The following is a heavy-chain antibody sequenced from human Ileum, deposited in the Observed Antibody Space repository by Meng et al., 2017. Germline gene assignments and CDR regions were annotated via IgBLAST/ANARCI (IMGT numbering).Heavy chain of an antibody. Sequence: QLQLQESGPGLGKPSETLSLTCAVSGDSIRYSSYYWGWVRQPPGQGLEWIGSIYYNGNTYYSPFLKSRASISVDTSKNQFSLKLSSVTAADTAVYYCARPAVTTALGGFDYWGQGTLVTVSS. CDR1: GDSIRYSSYY. V-gene: IGHV4-39*01. J-gene: IGHJ4*02. D-gene: IGHD3-16*01. CDR3: ARPAVTTALGGFDY. CDR2: IYYNGNT.